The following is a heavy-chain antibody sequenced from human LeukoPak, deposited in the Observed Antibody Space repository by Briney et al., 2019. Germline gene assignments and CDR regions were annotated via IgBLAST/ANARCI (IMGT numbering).Heavy chain of an antibody. CDR3: ARLSANSSAYFFDY. CDR1: GFTFSDYY. J-gene: IGHJ4*02. Sequence: GGSLRLSCAASGFTFSDYYMIWIRQAPGKGLEWVLHISGSSTSTNFADSVKGRFTISRDNAKNSLFLQMNSLRAEDTAVYYCARLSANSSAYFFDYWGQGTLVTVSS. CDR2: ISGSSTST. V-gene: IGHV3-11*06. D-gene: IGHD3-22*01.